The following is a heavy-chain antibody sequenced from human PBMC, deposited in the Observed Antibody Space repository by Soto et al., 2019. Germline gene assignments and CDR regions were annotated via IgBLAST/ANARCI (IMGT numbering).Heavy chain of an antibody. Sequence: SETLSLTCTVSGGSISSGGYYWSWIRQHPGKGLEWIGYIYYSGSTYYNPSLKSRVTISVDTSKNQFSLKLSSVTAADTAVYYCARDRVSRGYSYGFDYWAQRTPVTVSS. D-gene: IGHD5-18*01. V-gene: IGHV4-31*03. CDR1: GGSISSGGYY. CDR2: IYYSGST. CDR3: ARDRVSRGYSYGFDY. J-gene: IGHJ4*02.